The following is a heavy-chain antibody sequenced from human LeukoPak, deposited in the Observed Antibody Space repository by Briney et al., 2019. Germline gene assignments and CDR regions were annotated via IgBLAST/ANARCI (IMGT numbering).Heavy chain of an antibody. J-gene: IGHJ4*02. CDR1: GYSISSGYY. Sequence: SETLSLTCTVSGYSISSGYYWGWIRQPPGKGLEWIGSIYHSGSTYYNPSLKSRVTISVDTSKNQFSLKLSSVTAADTAVYYCARDPWHYYDSSGYPPKHYWGQGTLVTVSS. V-gene: IGHV4-38-2*02. CDR2: IYHSGST. D-gene: IGHD3-22*01. CDR3: ARDPWHYYDSSGYPPKHY.